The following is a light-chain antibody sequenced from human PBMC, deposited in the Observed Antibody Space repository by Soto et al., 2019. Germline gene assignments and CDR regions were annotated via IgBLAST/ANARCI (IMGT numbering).Light chain of an antibody. J-gene: IGKJ5*01. Sequence: EIVINKSPLTLPVTTGEPASISCISSQSLLYNNTYNYLDWYVQKPGQSPQLLIYFGSNRAPGVPDRFSGSGSGTDFTLKINRVEAEDVGTYYCMQALQSLTFGQGTRLEIK. V-gene: IGKV2-28*01. CDR3: MQALQSLT. CDR1: QSLLYNNTYNY. CDR2: FGS.